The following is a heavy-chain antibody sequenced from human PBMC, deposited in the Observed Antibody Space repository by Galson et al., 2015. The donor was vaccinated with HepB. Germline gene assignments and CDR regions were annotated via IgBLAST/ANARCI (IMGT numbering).Heavy chain of an antibody. J-gene: IGHJ3*02. Sequence: SLRLSCAASGFTFSTYEMNWVRQAPGMGLEWVSYISGSGATIYYADSMKGRLIVSRDTAKNSLYLQMNSLRAEDTAVYYCARDSDSDIWGQGTMVTVSS. CDR3: ARDSDSDI. CDR1: GFTFSTYE. CDR2: ISGSGATI. V-gene: IGHV3-48*03.